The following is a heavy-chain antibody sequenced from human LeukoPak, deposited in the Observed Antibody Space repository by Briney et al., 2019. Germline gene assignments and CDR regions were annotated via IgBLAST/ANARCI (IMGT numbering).Heavy chain of an antibody. J-gene: IGHJ4*02. D-gene: IGHD2-15*01. Sequence: PGGSLRLSCAASGFTFSSYAMSWVRQAPGKGLEWVSAISGSGGSTYYADSVKGRFTISRDNSKNTLYLQMNSLRAEDTAVYYCAKVFRSIYVAADLFDYWGQGTLVTVSS. V-gene: IGHV3-23*01. CDR2: ISGSGGST. CDR3: AKVFRSIYVAADLFDY. CDR1: GFTFSSYA.